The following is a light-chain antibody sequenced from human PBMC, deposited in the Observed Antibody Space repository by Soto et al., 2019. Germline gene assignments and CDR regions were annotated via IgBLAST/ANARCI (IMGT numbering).Light chain of an antibody. CDR1: QSGSSDY. V-gene: IGKV3-20*01. J-gene: IGKJ4*01. Sequence: EIGLTQSPCTLSLSPGDRATLSCRASQSGSSDYVSWYQQKPGQTPNVLIYRASIKTTGIPDRFSGSGSGTDFTLTISSLEPEDCEVYYCQKYGASPLTFGGGTKGAIK. CDR3: QKYGASPLT. CDR2: RAS.